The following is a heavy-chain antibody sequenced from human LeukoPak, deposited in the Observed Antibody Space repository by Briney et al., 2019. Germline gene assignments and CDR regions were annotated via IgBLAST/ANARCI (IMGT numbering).Heavy chain of an antibody. V-gene: IGHV3-66*04. D-gene: IGHD6-19*01. CDR1: GFTVSSNY. J-gene: IGHJ4*02. Sequence: GGSLRLSCAASGFTVSSNYMSWVRQAPGKGLEWVSVIYSGGSTYYADSVKGRFTIPRDNSKNTLYLQMNSLRAEDTAVYYCARHAGSGWFDYWGQGTLVTVSS. CDR3: ARHAGSGWFDY. CDR2: IYSGGST.